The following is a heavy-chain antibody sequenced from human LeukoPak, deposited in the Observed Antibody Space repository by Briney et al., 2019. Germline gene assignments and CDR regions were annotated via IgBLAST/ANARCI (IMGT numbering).Heavy chain of an antibody. CDR2: ISSSGSTI. J-gene: IGHJ6*02. D-gene: IGHD2-15*01. CDR1: GFTFSDYY. V-gene: IGHV3-11*01. CDR3: ARGPLTIYCSGGSCSEIASDGMDV. Sequence: PGGSLRLSCAASGFTFSDYYMSWIRQAPGKGLEWVSYISSSGSTIYYADSVKGRFTISRDNAKNSLYLQMNSLRAEDTAVYYCARGPLTIYCSGGSCSEIASDGMDVWGQGTTVTVSS.